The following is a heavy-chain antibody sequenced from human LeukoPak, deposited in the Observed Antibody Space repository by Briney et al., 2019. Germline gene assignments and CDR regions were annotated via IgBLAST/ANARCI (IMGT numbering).Heavy chain of an antibody. D-gene: IGHD4-23*01. CDR1: GGSISSGSYY. CDR3: AREVATYYFDY. Sequence: SETLSLTCTVSGGSISSGSYYWSWIRQPAGKGLEWIGRIYTSGSTNYNPSLKSRVTISVDTSKNQFSLKLSSVTAADTAVYYCAREVATYYFDYWGQGTLVTVSS. J-gene: IGHJ4*02. V-gene: IGHV4-61*02. CDR2: IYTSGST.